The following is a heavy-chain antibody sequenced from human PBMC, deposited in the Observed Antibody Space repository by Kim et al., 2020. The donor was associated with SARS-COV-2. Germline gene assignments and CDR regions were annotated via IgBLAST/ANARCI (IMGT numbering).Heavy chain of an antibody. CDR2: NGNT. J-gene: IGHJ4*02. Sequence: NGNTKYSQRFQGRVTITRDTSASTAYMELSSLRSEDTAVYYCARFRGEGDWGQGTLVTVSS. D-gene: IGHD3-10*01. CDR3: ARFRGEGD. V-gene: IGHV1-3*01.